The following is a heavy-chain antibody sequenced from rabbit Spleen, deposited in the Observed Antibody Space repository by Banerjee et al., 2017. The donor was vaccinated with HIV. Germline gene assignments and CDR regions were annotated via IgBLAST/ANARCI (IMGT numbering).Heavy chain of an antibody. V-gene: IGHV1S7*01. D-gene: IGHD1-1*01. CDR3: VRGASGSGYYSL. Sequence: QLKETGGGLVQPGGSLTLSCKASGFDFSNYGVSWVRQAPGKGLEWIGYIEPIFGNTYYANWVNGRFTISSHNAQNTLYLQLHSLTAADTATYFCVRGASGSGYYSLWGPGTLVTVS. J-gene: IGHJ6*01. CDR2: IEPIFGNT. CDR1: GFDFSNYG.